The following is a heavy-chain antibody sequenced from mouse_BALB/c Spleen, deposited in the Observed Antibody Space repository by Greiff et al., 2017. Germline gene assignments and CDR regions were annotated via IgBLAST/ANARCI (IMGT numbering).Heavy chain of an antibody. D-gene: IGHD2-3*01. CDR1: GYTFTSYW. CDR2: IYPGNSDT. Sequence: EVKLQESGSVLARPGASVKMSCKASGYTFTSYWMHWVKQRPGQGLEWIGAIYPGNSDTSYNQKFKGKAKLTAVTSTSTAYMELSSLTNEDSAVYYCTREEGGAIYDGYSYCAMDYWGQGTSVTVSA. V-gene: IGHV1-5*01. J-gene: IGHJ4*01. CDR3: TREEGGAIYDGYSYCAMDY.